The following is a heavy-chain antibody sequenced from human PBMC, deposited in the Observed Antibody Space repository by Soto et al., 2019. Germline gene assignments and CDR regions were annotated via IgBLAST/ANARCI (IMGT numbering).Heavy chain of an antibody. J-gene: IGHJ6*02. CDR1: GGTFSSYA. D-gene: IGHD6-6*01. Sequence: ASVKVSCKASGGTFSSYAISWVRQAPGQGLEWMGGIIPIFGTANYAQRFQGRVTITADESTSTAYMELSSLRSEDTAVYYCARDRPSIAARYYYYGMDVWGQGTTVTVS. CDR2: IIPIFGTA. V-gene: IGHV1-69*13. CDR3: ARDRPSIAARYYYYGMDV.